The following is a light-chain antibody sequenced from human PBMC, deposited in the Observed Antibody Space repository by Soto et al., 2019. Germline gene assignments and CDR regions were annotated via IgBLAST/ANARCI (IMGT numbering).Light chain of an antibody. Sequence: EIVLTQSPGTLSLSPGERATLSCRASQSVSNNYLAWYQQKPGQAPGILIYGASNRATGIPDRFSGSGSGTDFTLTISRLEPEDFAVYYCQQYGSSGTLGQGTKVDIK. J-gene: IGKJ1*01. CDR3: QQYGSSGT. CDR2: GAS. V-gene: IGKV3-20*01. CDR1: QSVSNNY.